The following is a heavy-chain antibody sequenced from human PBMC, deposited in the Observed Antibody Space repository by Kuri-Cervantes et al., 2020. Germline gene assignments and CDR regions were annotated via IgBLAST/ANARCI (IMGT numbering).Heavy chain of an antibody. CDR1: GYSISSGYY. J-gene: IGHJ4*02. CDR3: ARQAGLLWFGGQDY. Sequence: SETLSLTCAVSGYSISSGYYWGWIRQPPGKGLEWIGSIYHSGSTYYNPSLKSRVTISVDTSKNQLSLKLSSVTAADTAVYYCARQAGLLWFGGQDYWGQGTLVTVSS. V-gene: IGHV4-38-2*01. D-gene: IGHD3-10*01. CDR2: IYHSGST.